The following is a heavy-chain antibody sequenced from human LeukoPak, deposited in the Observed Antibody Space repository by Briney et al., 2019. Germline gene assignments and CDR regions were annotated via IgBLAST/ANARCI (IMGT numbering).Heavy chain of an antibody. CDR2: IHAGTGNT. CDR1: GYTFSSYT. Sequence: ASVKVSCKASGYTFSSYTVHWVCQAPGPRLEWMGWIHAGTGNTKYSQKFQSRVTITRDTSASTVYMELSRLRPEDTAVYYCARDITTGTTRFDPWGQGTLVTVSS. D-gene: IGHD1-1*01. CDR3: ARDITTGTTRFDP. J-gene: IGHJ5*02. V-gene: IGHV1-3*01.